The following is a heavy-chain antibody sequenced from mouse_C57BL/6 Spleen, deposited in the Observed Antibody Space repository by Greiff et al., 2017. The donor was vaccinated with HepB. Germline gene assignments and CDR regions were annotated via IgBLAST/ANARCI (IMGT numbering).Heavy chain of an antibody. J-gene: IGHJ4*01. CDR2: IWRGGST. Sequence: VQLQQSGPGLVQPSQSLSITCTVSGFSLTSYGVHWVRQSPGKGLEWLGVIWRGGSTDYNAAFMSRLSITKDNSKSQVFFKMNSLQADDTAIYYCAKNPLGYGNYLYAMDYWGQGTSVTVSS. V-gene: IGHV2-5*01. CDR1: GFSLTSYG. D-gene: IGHD2-10*02. CDR3: AKNPLGYGNYLYAMDY.